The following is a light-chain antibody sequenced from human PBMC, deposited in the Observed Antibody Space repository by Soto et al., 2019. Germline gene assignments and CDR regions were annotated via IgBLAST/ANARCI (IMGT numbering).Light chain of an antibody. CDR2: GAS. CDR3: QQYSGSPPLT. Sequence: ENVLTQSPGTLSLSPGERATLSCRASQSFSSSYLAWYQQKPGQPPRLLMYGASNRATGIPDRFSGSGSGTDFTLTISKLEPEDFVVYYCQQYSGSPPLTFGGGTKGEIK. V-gene: IGKV3-20*01. J-gene: IGKJ4*01. CDR1: QSFSSSY.